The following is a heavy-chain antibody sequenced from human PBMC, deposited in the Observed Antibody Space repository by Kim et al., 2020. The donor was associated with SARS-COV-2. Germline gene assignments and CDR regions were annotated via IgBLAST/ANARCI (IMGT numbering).Heavy chain of an antibody. V-gene: IGHV3-7*03. D-gene: IGHD5-18*01. J-gene: IGHJ4*02. CDR2: IKQDGSEK. CDR3: ARETGSYSYGWYYFDY. Sequence: GGSLRLSCAASGFTFSSYWMSWVRQAPGKGLEWVANIKQDGSEKYYVDSVKGRFTISRDNAKNSLYLQMNSLRAEDTAVYYCARETGSYSYGWYYFDYWGQGTLVTVSS. CDR1: GFTFSSYW.